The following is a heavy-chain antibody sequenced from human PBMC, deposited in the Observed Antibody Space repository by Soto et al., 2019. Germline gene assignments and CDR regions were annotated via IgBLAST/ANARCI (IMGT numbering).Heavy chain of an antibody. D-gene: IGHD6-19*01. Sequence: EVQLVESGGGLVQPGGSLRLSCAVSEFTFTTYWMTWVRQAPGKGLEWVANIKEDGGQKNYLESVRGRFTISGDNAKKSLFLEMSSLRVEDTAVYFCAGGSGWESESWGQGTLVTVSS. J-gene: IGHJ4*02. CDR1: EFTFTTYW. V-gene: IGHV3-7*05. CDR2: IKEDGGQK. CDR3: AGGSGWESES.